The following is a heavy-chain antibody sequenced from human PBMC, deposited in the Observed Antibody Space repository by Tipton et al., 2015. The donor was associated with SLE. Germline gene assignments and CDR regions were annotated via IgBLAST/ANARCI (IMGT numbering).Heavy chain of an antibody. CDR3: ASPTYYSGSGTYYTEYFHH. J-gene: IGHJ1*01. Sequence: SLRLSCAASGFTFDDYAMHWVRQVPGKGLEWVSGIGWNSGGIGYADSVKGRFTISRDNAKNSLYLQMNSLRAEDTAVYFCASPTYYSGSGTYYTEYFHHWGQGTLVTVSS. CDR2: IGWNSGGI. CDR1: GFTFDDYA. D-gene: IGHD3-10*01. V-gene: IGHV3-9*01.